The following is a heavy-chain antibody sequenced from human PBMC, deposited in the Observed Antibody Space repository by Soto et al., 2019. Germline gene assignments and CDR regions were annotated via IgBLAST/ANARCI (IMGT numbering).Heavy chain of an antibody. CDR1: GFTISSNA. V-gene: IGHV3-23*01. Sequence: GGSLSLSCAASGFTISSNAMYWVRQAPGKGLEWVSAISDRGDTTHYADSVKGRFTISRDTSKNPLYLQLNTLRADDTAVYYCAKDKPGPTSFLYWGQGTLVTVSS. D-gene: IGHD1-1*01. J-gene: IGHJ4*02. CDR2: ISDRGDTT. CDR3: AKDKPGPTSFLY.